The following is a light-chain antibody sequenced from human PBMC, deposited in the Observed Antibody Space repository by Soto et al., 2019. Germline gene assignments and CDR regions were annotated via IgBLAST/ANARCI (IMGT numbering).Light chain of an antibody. CDR2: NNN. V-gene: IGLV1-44*01. J-gene: IGLJ1*01. CDR1: SSNIGSNT. CDR3: AAWDDSLNGLV. Sequence: QPVLTQPPSASGTPGQRVTISCSGSSSNIGSNTVNWYQQLPGTAPKLLIYNNNHRPSGVPDRFSGSKSGTSASLAISGLQSEDEADYYCAAWDDSLNGLVFGTGTKVTVL.